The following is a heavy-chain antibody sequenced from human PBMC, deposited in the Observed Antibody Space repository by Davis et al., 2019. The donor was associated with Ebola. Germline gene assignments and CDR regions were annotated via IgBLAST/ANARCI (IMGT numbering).Heavy chain of an antibody. CDR2: MSYHGSHT. CDR3: AKEYCPNSGPYCTYFAV. Sequence: GESLKISCAGFAFSFDTYGMHWVRQAPGKGLEWVASMSYHGSHTSYIDSVKGRFTISRDNSKNTLYLQMNSLRPEDTAVYFCAKEYCPNSGPYCTYFAVWGQGTQVTVSS. D-gene: IGHD3-10*01. J-gene: IGHJ4*02. CDR1: AFSFDTYG. V-gene: IGHV3-30*18.